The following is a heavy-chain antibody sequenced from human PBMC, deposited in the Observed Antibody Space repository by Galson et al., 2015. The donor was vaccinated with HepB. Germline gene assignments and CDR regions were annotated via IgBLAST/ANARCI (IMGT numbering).Heavy chain of an antibody. Sequence: ETLSLTCTVSGGSISSSSYYWGWIRQPPGKGLEWIGSIYYSGSTYYNPSLKSRVTISVDTSKNQFSLKLSSVTAADTAVYYCARHIREWERRQKAPQAYYYYYVDVWGKGTTVTVSS. D-gene: IGHD1-26*01. CDR2: IYYSGST. V-gene: IGHV4-39*01. CDR3: ARHIREWERRQKAPQAYYYYYVDV. CDR1: GGSISSSSYY. J-gene: IGHJ6*03.